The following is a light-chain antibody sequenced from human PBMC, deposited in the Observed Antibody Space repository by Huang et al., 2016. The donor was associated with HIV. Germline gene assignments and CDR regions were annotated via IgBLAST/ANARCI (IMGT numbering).Light chain of an antibody. CDR3: QQCSSTPLFT. CDR1: QNISNY. J-gene: IGKJ3*01. CDR2: GAS. Sequence: DIEMTQSPPSRSASVGDRVTITCRASQNISNYLNWYQHKPGKVPKLHIYGASTLHSGVPSRFSGSGSGTHFTLTITSLQPEDFAIYYCQQCSSTPLFTFGPGTKVDMK. V-gene: IGKV1-39*01.